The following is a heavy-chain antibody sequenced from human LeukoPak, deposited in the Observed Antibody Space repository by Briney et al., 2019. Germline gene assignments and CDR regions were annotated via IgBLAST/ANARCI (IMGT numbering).Heavy chain of an antibody. CDR1: GFSLSGYG. D-gene: IGHD6-6*01. CDR2: VSYDGSKK. CDR3: ARVRAAQYYDY. V-gene: IGHV3-30-3*01. J-gene: IGHJ4*02. Sequence: GGSLRLSCAASGFSLSGYGMHWVRQAPDKGVEWVAVVSYDGSKKYYADSVKGLFTISRDNYKNTQYVEMNSLKVEDTAVYYCARVRAAQYYDYWGQGTLVTVSS.